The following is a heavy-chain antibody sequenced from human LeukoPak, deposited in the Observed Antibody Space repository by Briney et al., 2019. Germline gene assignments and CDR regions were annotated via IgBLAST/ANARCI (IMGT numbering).Heavy chain of an antibody. CDR2: IPYDGSNK. D-gene: IGHD1-26*01. J-gene: IGHJ4*02. CDR1: GFTFSSYA. Sequence: GRSLRLSCAASGFTFSSYAMHWVRQAPGKGLEWVAVIPYDGSNKYYADSVKGRFTISRDNSKNTLYLQMNSLRAEDTAVYYCAKDRGASVGVQWYFDYWGQGTLVTVSS. V-gene: IGHV3-30-3*01. CDR3: AKDRGASVGVQWYFDY.